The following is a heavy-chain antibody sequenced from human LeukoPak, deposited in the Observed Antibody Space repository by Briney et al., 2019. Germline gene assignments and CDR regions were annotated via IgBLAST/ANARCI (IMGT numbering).Heavy chain of an antibody. Sequence: SETLSLTCTVSGGSISSYYWSWIRQPPGKGLEWIGYIYYSGSTNYNPSLKSRVTISVDTSKNQFSLKLSSVTAADTAVYYCARDQGYSGIVYWGQGTLVTVSS. CDR3: ARDQGYSGIVY. CDR1: GGSISSYY. D-gene: IGHD4-23*01. CDR2: IYYSGST. J-gene: IGHJ4*02. V-gene: IGHV4-59*01.